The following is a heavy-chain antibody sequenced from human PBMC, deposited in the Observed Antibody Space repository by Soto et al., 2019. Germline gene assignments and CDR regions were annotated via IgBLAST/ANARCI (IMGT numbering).Heavy chain of an antibody. D-gene: IGHD3-3*01. Sequence: SVKVSCKASGGTFSSYAISWVRQAPGQGLEWMGGIIPIFGTANYAQKFQGRVTITADESTSTAYMELSSLRPEDTAVYYCARVNFWSGYYNVDYYYYGMDVWGQGTTVTVSS. J-gene: IGHJ6*02. CDR1: GGTFSSYA. CDR2: IIPIFGTA. CDR3: ARVNFWSGYYNVDYYYYGMDV. V-gene: IGHV1-69*13.